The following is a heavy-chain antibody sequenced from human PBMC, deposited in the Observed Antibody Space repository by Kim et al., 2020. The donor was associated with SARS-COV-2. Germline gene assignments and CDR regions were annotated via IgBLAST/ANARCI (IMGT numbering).Heavy chain of an antibody. J-gene: IGHJ4*02. CDR3: ARGDRYCSGSSCYNY. CDR1: GYTFTNYD. V-gene: IGHV1-8*01. Sequence: ASVKVSCKASGYTFTNYDINWLRQATGQGPEWMGWMNPNSGNTGYEQKFQGRVTMTRDTSISTAYMELSSLRSEDRAVYYCARGDRYCSGSSCYNYWGQGTLVTVSS. CDR2: MNPNSGNT. D-gene: IGHD2-2*02.